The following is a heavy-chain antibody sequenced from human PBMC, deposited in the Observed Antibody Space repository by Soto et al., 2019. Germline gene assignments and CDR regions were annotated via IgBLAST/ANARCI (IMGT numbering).Heavy chain of an antibody. J-gene: IGHJ6*02. V-gene: IGHV4-4*07. CDR2: IYTSGST. D-gene: IGHD5-18*01. CDR1: CGSSSGYY. Sequence: LSVGFTVSCGSSSGYYCGWMGRPAGEGLEWIGRIYTSGSTNYNPSLKSRVTRSVDTSKNQFSLKLSSVTAADTAVYYCARENGYSYGPTSYSYGMDGWGQGTPVTVSS. CDR3: ARENGYSYGPTSYSYGMDG.